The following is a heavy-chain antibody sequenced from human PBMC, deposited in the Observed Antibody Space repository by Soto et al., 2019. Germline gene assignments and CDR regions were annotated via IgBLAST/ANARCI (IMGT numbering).Heavy chain of an antibody. CDR3: ARDHCTNGVCYQAY. D-gene: IGHD2-8*01. V-gene: IGHV1-69*08. CDR1: GGTFSSYT. J-gene: IGHJ4*02. CDR2: IIPILGIA. Sequence: QVQLVQSGAEVKKPGSSVKVSCKASGGTFSSYTISWVRQAPGQGLEWMGRIIPILGIANYAQKFQGRVTITADKSTSTAYMELSSPRSEDTAVYYCARDHCTNGVCYQAYWGQGTLVTVSS.